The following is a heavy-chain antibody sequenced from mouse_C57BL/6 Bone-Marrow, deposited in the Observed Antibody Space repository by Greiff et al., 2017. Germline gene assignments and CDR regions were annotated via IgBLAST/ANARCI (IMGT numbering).Heavy chain of an antibody. CDR2: IYPGSGST. V-gene: IGHV1-55*01. J-gene: IGHJ2*01. CDR3: AREGDLGSTTSENFDY. Sequence: VQLQQPGAELVKPGASVKMSCKASGYTFTSYWITWVKQRPGQGLEWIGDIYPGSGSTNYNEKFKSKATLTVDTSSSTAYVQLSSLTSEDSAVYYCAREGDLGSTTSENFDYWGQGTTLTVSS. D-gene: IGHD2-12*01. CDR1: GYTFTSYW.